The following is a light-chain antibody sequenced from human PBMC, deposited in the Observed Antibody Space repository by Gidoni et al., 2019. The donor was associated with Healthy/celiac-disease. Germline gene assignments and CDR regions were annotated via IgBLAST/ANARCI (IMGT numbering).Light chain of an antibody. CDR1: QGNSNY. CDR2: AAS. CDR3: QKYNSAPWT. J-gene: IGKJ1*01. Sequence: DIQMTQSPSSLSASVGDSVTITCRASQGNSNYLAWYQQKPGKVPKLLIYAASTLQSGVPSRFSGSGSGTDFTLTISSLQPEDVATYYCQKYNSAPWTFGQGTKVEIK. V-gene: IGKV1-27*01.